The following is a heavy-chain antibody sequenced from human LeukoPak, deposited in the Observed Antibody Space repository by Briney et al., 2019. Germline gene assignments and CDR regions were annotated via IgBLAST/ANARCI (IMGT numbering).Heavy chain of an antibody. V-gene: IGHV4-4*02. D-gene: IGHD3-22*01. J-gene: IGHJ4*02. Sequence: PSETLSLTCAVSGGSISSSNWWSWVRQPPGKGLEWIGEIYHSGSTNYNPSLKSRVTISVDKSKNQFSLKLSSVTAADTAVYYCAGGYYYDSSGYFDYWGQGTLVTVSS. CDR3: AGGYYYDSSGYFDY. CDR2: IYHSGST. CDR1: GGSISSSNW.